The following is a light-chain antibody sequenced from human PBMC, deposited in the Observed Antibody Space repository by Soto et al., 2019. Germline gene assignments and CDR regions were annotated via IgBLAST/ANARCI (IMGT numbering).Light chain of an antibody. Sequence: EIVLTQSPGTLSLSPGERATISCRASQSVSSSYLAWYQQKPGQTPRLLIYGASSRATGIPDRFSGSGSETDFNLTISRLEPEDFAVYYCQHYGDSPRTFGQGTKVDI. CDR3: QHYGDSPRT. J-gene: IGKJ1*01. V-gene: IGKV3-20*01. CDR1: QSVSSSY. CDR2: GAS.